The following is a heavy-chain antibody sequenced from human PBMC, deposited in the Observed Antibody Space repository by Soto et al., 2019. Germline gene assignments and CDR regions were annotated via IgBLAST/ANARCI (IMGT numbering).Heavy chain of an antibody. CDR3: ARDLVKRWRRLRQSEDYYYGRDV. CDR2: IIPIFGTA. J-gene: IGHJ6*02. V-gene: IGHV1-69*13. Sequence: SVKVSCKASGGTFSSYAISWVRQAPGQGLEWMGGIIPIFGTASYAQKFQGRVTITADVSTSTAYMEVSSLRSEDTAVYYCARDLVKRWRRLRQSEDYYYGRDVWGQGTTVTVCS. D-gene: IGHD3-16*01. CDR1: GGTFSSYA.